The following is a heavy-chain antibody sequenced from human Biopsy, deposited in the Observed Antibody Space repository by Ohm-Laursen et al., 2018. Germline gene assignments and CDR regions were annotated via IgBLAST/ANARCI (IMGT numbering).Heavy chain of an antibody. CDR3: ARDSGILNYGNFKYYHYYGMDV. CDR2: IYYSVMT. V-gene: IGHV4-59*02. D-gene: IGHD4-11*01. CDR1: GDSVTKYY. J-gene: IGHJ6*02. Sequence: SQTLSLTCTVSGDSVTKYYWSWIRQPPGKGLEWIGHIYYSVMTNYNPSLQSRVSISVDTSRNQVSLALSSVTAADTAVYYSARDSGILNYGNFKYYHYYGMDVWGQGTKVTVSS.